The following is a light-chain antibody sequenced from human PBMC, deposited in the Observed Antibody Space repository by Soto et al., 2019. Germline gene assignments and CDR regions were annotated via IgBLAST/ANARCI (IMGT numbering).Light chain of an antibody. CDR1: SSDVAAYNY. J-gene: IGLJ2*01. Sequence: QSVLTQPASVSGSPGQSITISCTGTSSDVAAYNYVSWYQQHPGKAPKGMIYEVSNRPSGVSNRFSGSKSGNTASLTISGLQAEDEADYDCSSYTTISTVVFGGGTKLTVL. CDR2: EVS. V-gene: IGLV2-14*01. CDR3: SSYTTISTVV.